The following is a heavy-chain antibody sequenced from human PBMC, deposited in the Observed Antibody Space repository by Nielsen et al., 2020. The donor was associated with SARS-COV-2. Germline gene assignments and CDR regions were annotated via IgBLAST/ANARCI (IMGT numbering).Heavy chain of an antibody. CDR1: GGTFSSYA. V-gene: IGHV1-69*13. D-gene: IGHD4-23*01. Sequence: SVKVSCKASGGTFSSYAISWVRQAPGQGLEWMGGIIPIFGTANYAQKFQGRVTITADESTSTASMELRSLRFDDTAIYYCARVYGGNSRTFDYWGQGTLVTVSS. CDR2: IIPIFGTA. CDR3: ARVYGGNSRTFDY. J-gene: IGHJ4*02.